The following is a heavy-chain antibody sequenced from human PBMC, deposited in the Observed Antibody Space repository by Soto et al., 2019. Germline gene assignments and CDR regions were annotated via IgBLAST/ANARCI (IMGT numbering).Heavy chain of an antibody. Sequence: GGSLRLSCAASGFTFSSYGMHWVRQAPGKRLEWVAVIWYDGSNKYYADSVKGRFTISRDNSKNTLYLQMNSLRAEDTAVYYCARDHYSYYGMDVWGQATTVTVS. CDR3: ARDHYSYYGMDV. CDR2: IWYDGSNK. V-gene: IGHV3-33*01. CDR1: GFTFSSYG. J-gene: IGHJ6*02.